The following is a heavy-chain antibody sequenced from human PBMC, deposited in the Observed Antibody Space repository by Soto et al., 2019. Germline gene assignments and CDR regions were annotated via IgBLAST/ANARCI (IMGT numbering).Heavy chain of an antibody. Sequence: QVQLVHSGAEVKKPGSSVKVSCKASGGTFSSYTISWVRQAPGQGLEWMGRIIPILGIANYAQKFQGRVTITADKSTSTAYMELSSLRSEDTAVYYCAREIGWRDEDIVVVPAAMFNWGQGTLVTVSS. CDR1: GGTFSSYT. D-gene: IGHD2-2*01. CDR2: IIPILGIA. CDR3: AREIGWRDEDIVVVPAAMFN. V-gene: IGHV1-69*04. J-gene: IGHJ4*02.